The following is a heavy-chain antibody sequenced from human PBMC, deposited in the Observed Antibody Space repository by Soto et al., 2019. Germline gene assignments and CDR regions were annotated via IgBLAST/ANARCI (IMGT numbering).Heavy chain of an antibody. CDR1: GGSISSSNW. D-gene: IGHD3-22*01. V-gene: IGHV4-4*02. Sequence: PSETLSLTCAVSGGSISSSNWWRWVRQPPGKGLAWIGEIYHSGSTNYNPSLKSRVTISVDKSTNQFSLKLSSVTAADTAVYYCARAVGITMIVVVKENWFDPWGQGTLVTVSS. CDR2: IYHSGST. J-gene: IGHJ5*02. CDR3: ARAVGITMIVVVKENWFDP.